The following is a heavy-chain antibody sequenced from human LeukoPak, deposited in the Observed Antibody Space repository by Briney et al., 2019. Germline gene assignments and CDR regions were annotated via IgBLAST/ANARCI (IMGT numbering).Heavy chain of an antibody. D-gene: IGHD3-10*01. CDR2: IYPGDSDT. Sequence: GESLKISCKGSGYSFTSYWIGWVRQMPGKGLEWMGIIYPGDSDTRYSPSFQGQVTISADKSISTAYLQWSSLKASDTAMYYCARSPTARIDYYGSGSYYLVFDYWGQGTLVTVSS. V-gene: IGHV5-51*01. J-gene: IGHJ4*02. CDR1: GYSFTSYW. CDR3: ARSPTARIDYYGSGSYYLVFDY.